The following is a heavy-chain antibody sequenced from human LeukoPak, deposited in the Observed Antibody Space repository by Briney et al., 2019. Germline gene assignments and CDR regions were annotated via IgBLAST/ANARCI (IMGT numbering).Heavy chain of an antibody. J-gene: IGHJ6*02. V-gene: IGHV3-30*18. CDR3: AQAGYYYDSSGYNYYYGMDV. CDR2: ISYDGSNK. D-gene: IGHD3-22*01. CDR1: GFTFSSYG. Sequence: GRSLRLSCAASGFTFSSYGMHWVRQAPGKGLEWVAVISYDGSNKYYADSVKGRFTISRDNSKNTLYLQMNSLRAEDTAVYYCAQAGYYYDSSGYNYYYGMDVWGQGTTVTVSS.